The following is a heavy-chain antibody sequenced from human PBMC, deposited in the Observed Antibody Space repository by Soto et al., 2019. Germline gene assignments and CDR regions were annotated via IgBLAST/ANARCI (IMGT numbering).Heavy chain of an antibody. V-gene: IGHV3-11*01. Sequence: QVQLVESGGGLVKPGGSLRLSCAASGFTFSDFYMSWIRQAPGKGLEWVSYISNSGSATDAESVEGRFTISRDNPKNSLYLQMNSLRAEDAAMYYCVRGGYSGYVIYWGQGTLVTVSS. CDR3: VRGGYSGYVIY. D-gene: IGHD5-12*01. CDR2: ISNSGSAT. J-gene: IGHJ4*02. CDR1: GFTFSDFY.